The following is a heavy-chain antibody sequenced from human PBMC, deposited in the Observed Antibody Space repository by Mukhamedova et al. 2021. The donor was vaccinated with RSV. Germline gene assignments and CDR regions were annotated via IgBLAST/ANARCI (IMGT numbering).Heavy chain of an antibody. D-gene: IGHD6-19*01. CDR2: INPSGGST. J-gene: IGHJ4*02. CDR3: ARDNKQWLTQFDY. V-gene: IGHV1-46*01. Sequence: GLEWMGIINPSGGSTSYAQKFQGRVTMTRDTSTSTVYMELSSLRSEDTAVYYCARDNKQWLTQFDYWGQGTLVTVSS.